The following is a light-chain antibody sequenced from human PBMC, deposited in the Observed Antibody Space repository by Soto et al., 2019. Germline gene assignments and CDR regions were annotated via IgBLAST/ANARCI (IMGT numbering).Light chain of an antibody. CDR2: DVS. Sequence: QSALTQPASVSGSPGQSITIPCTGTSTDVGGYNYVSWYQQHPGKAPKLIIFDVSYRPSGISNRFSGSKSGNTASLTISGLQAEDESDYYCCSYTSSSTYVFGTGTKVTVL. CDR1: STDVGGYNY. J-gene: IGLJ1*01. CDR3: CSYTSSSTYV. V-gene: IGLV2-14*03.